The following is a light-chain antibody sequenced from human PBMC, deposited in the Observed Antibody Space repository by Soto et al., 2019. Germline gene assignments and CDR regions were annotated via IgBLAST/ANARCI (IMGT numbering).Light chain of an antibody. J-gene: IGKJ1*01. CDR2: GAS. V-gene: IGKV3D-20*02. CDR1: QSVSSSY. CDR3: QQRGNRPPWT. Sequence: EIVLTQSPGTLSLSPGERATLSCRASQSVSSSYLAWYQQKPGQAPRLLIYGASSRATGIPARFSGSGSGTDVTLTISSLEPEDVAVYYCQQRGNRPPWTFGQGTKVDIK.